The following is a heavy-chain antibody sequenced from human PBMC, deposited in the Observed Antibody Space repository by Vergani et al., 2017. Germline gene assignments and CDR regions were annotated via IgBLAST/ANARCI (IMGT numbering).Heavy chain of an antibody. CDR2: ISIDGSIK. Sequence: QVQLVESGGGVVQPGRSLRVSCAGSGFTFTNYHMHWVRQAPGKGLEWVAVISIDGSIKHYGDSVKSRITITRDNSMNTLSLQMTSLRGDDTAIYYCVIDAFERDPDVVDIWGQGTMVTVSS. J-gene: IGHJ3*02. V-gene: IGHV3-30*19. CDR1: GFTFTNYH. D-gene: IGHD5-24*01. CDR3: VIDAFERDPDVVDI.